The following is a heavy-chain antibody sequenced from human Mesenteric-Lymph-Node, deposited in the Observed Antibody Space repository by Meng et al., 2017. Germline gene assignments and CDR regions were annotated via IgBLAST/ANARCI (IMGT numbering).Heavy chain of an antibody. CDR2: ISAYNGNT. Sequence: ASVKVSCKASGYTFPDYWLHWVRRAPGQGLEWMGWISAYNGNTNYAQKVQGRVTMTTDTSTSTAYMELGSLRSDDTAVYYCSREYYYDSSGYYSGFDPWGQGTLITVSS. J-gene: IGHJ5*02. V-gene: IGHV1-18*04. D-gene: IGHD3-22*01. CDR1: GYTFPDYW. CDR3: SREYYYDSSGYYSGFDP.